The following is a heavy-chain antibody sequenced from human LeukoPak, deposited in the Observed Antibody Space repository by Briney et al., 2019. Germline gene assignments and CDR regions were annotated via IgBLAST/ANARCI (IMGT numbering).Heavy chain of an antibody. Sequence: PGGSLRLSCAASGFTFSDYYMSWIRQAPGKGLEWVSYISSSGSTIYYADSVKGRFTISRDNAKNSLYLQMNSLRAEDTAVYYCARGGLRFLEWLFVPSWFDPWGQGTLVTVSS. CDR3: ARGGLRFLEWLFVPSWFDP. V-gene: IGHV3-11*04. CDR2: ISSSGSTI. J-gene: IGHJ5*02. CDR1: GFTFSDYY. D-gene: IGHD3-3*01.